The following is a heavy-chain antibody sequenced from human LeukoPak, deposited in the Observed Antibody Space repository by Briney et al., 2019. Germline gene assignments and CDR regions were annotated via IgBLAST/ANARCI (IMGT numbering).Heavy chain of an antibody. V-gene: IGHV1-18*01. CDR3: ARERYYYDSSGYYDY. CDR2: ISAYNGNT. J-gene: IGHJ4*02. D-gene: IGHD3-22*01. Sequence: ASVKVSCKASGYTFTSYGISWVRQAPGQGLEWMGWISAYNGNTNYAQKLQGRVTMTTDTSTSTAYMELRRLRSDDTAVYYCARERYYYDSSGYYDYWGQGTLVTVSS. CDR1: GYTFTSYG.